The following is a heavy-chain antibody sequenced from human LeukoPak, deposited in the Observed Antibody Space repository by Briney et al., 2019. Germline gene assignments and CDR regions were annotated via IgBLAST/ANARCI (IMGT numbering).Heavy chain of an antibody. CDR1: GGSISSYY. J-gene: IGHJ6*02. Sequence: PSETLSLTCTVPGGSISSYYWSWIRQPPGKGLEWIGYIYYSGSTNYNPSLKSRVTISVDTSKNQFSLKLSSVTAADTAVYYCARMGYDTFYGMDVWGQGTTVTVSS. D-gene: IGHD3-22*01. V-gene: IGHV4-59*01. CDR2: IYYSGST. CDR3: ARMGYDTFYGMDV.